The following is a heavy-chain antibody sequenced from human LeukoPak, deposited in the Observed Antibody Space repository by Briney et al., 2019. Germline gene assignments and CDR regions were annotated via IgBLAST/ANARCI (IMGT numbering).Heavy chain of an antibody. Sequence: AGGSLRLSCAASGFTFSSYWMSWVRPAPGKGLEWVANIKQDGSEKYYVDSVKGRFTISRDNAENSLYLQMNSLRAEDTAIYYCARGPYSSGSYTDYWGQGTLVTVSS. CDR1: GFTFSSYW. V-gene: IGHV3-7*01. CDR2: IKQDGSEK. J-gene: IGHJ4*02. D-gene: IGHD3-10*01. CDR3: ARGPYSSGSYTDY.